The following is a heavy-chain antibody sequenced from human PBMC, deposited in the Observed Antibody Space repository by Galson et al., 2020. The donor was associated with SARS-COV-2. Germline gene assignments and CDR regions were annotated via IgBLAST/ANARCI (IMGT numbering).Heavy chain of an antibody. V-gene: IGHV3-30*02. J-gene: IGHJ4*02. Sequence: QLGESLKISCVASGFNFMSYGLHWVRQAPGKGLDWVAFIRYDGGNIYYADSVKGRFTISRDNSKNTLYLQMSSLRVEDAAVYFCAKDGGYLDNKPTSAGDSWGQGTRVTVSS. CDR1: GFNFMSYG. D-gene: IGHD1-26*01. CDR2: IRYDGGNI. CDR3: AKDGGYLDNKPTSAGDS.